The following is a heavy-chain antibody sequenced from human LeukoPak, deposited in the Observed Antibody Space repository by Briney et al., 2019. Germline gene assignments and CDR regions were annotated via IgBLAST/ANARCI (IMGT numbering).Heavy chain of an antibody. CDR2: ISGSGGST. Sequence: GGSLRLSCAASGFTFSSYAMSWVRQAPGKGLEWVSAISGSGGSTYYADSVKGRFTISRDNSKNTLYLQMNSLRAEDTAVYYCARENYYDSSGYFYGMDVWGQGTTVTVSS. D-gene: IGHD3-22*01. CDR1: GFTFSSYA. J-gene: IGHJ6*02. CDR3: ARENYYDSSGYFYGMDV. V-gene: IGHV3-23*01.